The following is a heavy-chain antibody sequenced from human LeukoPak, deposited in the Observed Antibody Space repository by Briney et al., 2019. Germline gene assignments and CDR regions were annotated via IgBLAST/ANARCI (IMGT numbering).Heavy chain of an antibody. J-gene: IGHJ4*02. CDR2: ISHIGSRT. V-gene: IGHV3-23*01. D-gene: IGHD1-14*01. CDR3: AKASTVLKPIDS. Sequence: GGSLRLSCAASGFTFSTYAMNWVRQAPGKGLEWVSAISHIGSRTYYADSVKGRFTISRDNSTNTLYLQMNSLRGGDTAIYYCAKASTVLKPIDSWGQRTLVTVSS. CDR1: GFTFSTYA.